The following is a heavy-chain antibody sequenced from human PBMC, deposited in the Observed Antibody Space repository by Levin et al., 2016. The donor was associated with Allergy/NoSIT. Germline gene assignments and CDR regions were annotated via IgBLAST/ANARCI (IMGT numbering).Heavy chain of an antibody. CDR3: ASQIWGNSWYVDY. CDR2: MSASSRYK. J-gene: IGHJ4*02. D-gene: IGHD6-13*01. Sequence: GESLKISCAGSGFTFSTYSMTWVRQAPGKGLEWVSSMSASSRYKYYADSVKGRFTISRDNAKNSVYLQMDSLRVEDTAFYYCASQIWGNSWYVDYWGQGTLVTVSS. CDR1: GFTFSTYS. V-gene: IGHV3-21*01.